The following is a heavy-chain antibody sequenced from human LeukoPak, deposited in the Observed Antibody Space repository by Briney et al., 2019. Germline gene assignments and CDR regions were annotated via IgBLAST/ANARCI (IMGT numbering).Heavy chain of an antibody. CDR1: GFTFSSYG. Sequence: GGSLRLSCAASGFTFSSYGMHWVRQAPGKGLEWVAVISYDGSKKYYADSVKGRFTISRDNSKNTLYLQMNSLRAEDTAVYYCAKDAAVFGVVNQFDYWGQGTLVTVSS. V-gene: IGHV3-30*18. J-gene: IGHJ4*02. D-gene: IGHD3-3*01. CDR2: ISYDGSKK. CDR3: AKDAAVFGVVNQFDY.